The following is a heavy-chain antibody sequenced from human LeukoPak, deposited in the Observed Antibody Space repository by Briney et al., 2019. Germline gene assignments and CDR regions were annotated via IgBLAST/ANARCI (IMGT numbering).Heavy chain of an antibody. J-gene: IGHJ4*02. Sequence: LRLSCAASGFTVSSNYMSWVRQPPGKGLEWIGSIYYSGSTYYNPSLKSRVTISVDTSKNQFSLKLSSVTAADTAVYYCARFSSSSSYFDYWGQGTLVTVSS. V-gene: IGHV4-59*05. D-gene: IGHD6-13*01. CDR1: GFTVSSNY. CDR3: ARFSSSSSYFDY. CDR2: IYYSGST.